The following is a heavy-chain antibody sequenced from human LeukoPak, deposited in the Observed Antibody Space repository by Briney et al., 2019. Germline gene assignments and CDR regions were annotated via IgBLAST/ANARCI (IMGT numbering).Heavy chain of an antibody. Sequence: SETLSLTCAVYGGFFSAYYWSWIRQPPGKGLEWIGEINHSGSTNYNPSLKSRVTISIDTSKNQFSLRLSSVTAADTAMYYCARDRRDMVRGINIVRQYHYYYYMDVWGKGTTVTVSS. V-gene: IGHV4-34*01. CDR3: ARDRRDMVRGINIVRQYHYYYYMDV. J-gene: IGHJ6*03. D-gene: IGHD3-10*01. CDR1: GGFFSAYY. CDR2: INHSGST.